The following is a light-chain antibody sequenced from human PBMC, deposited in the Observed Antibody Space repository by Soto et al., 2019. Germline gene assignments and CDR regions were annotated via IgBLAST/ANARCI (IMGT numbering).Light chain of an antibody. V-gene: IGKV3-20*01. Sequence: EIVLTQSPGTLSLSPGERATLSCRASQSVSSSYLAWYQQKPGQAPRLLIYGASSRATGIPDRFRGSGSGTASTLTSSRLEPEDFAVYYCQQYISSPSYTFGQGTKLEIK. J-gene: IGKJ2*01. CDR1: QSVSSSY. CDR2: GAS. CDR3: QQYISSPSYT.